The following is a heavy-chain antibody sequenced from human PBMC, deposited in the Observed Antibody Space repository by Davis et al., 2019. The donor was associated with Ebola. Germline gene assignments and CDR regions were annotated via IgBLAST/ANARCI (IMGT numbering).Heavy chain of an antibody. CDR1: GGSIRGYH. CDR3: ARGGKTSGWYYYFDY. J-gene: IGHJ4*02. Sequence: SETLSLTCSVSGGSIRGYHWSWIRQSPGKGLEWIGYIYDSGFTNYNPSPKNRVTLSLDTSKSQFSLKLNFVTAADSAVYYCARGGKTSGWYYYFDYWGQGSLVSVSS. V-gene: IGHV4-59*01. D-gene: IGHD6-19*01. CDR2: IYDSGFT.